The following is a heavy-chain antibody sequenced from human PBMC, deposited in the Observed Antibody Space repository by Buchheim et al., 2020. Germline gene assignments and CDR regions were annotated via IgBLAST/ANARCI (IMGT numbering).Heavy chain of an antibody. D-gene: IGHD3-22*01. CDR2: ISGSGGST. V-gene: IGHV3-23*01. J-gene: IGHJ4*02. CDR3: AKDGYYYDSSGYFTNYFDY. CDR1: GFTFSSYA. Sequence: VQLLESGGGLVQPGGSLRLSCAASGFTFSSYAMSWVRQAPGKGLAWVSAISGSGGSTYYADSVKGRLPIFRDNSKNTLHLQMNSLRAEDTAVYYCAKDGYYYDSSGYFTNYFDYWGQGTL.